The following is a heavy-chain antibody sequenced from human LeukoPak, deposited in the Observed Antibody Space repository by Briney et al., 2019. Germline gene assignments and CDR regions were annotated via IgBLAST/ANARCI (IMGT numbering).Heavy chain of an antibody. D-gene: IGHD6-13*01. CDR2: IYHGGNT. CDR1: GDSISSKNW. J-gene: IGHJ4*02. CDR3: ARDREYSKSWSFDY. V-gene: IGHV4-4*02. Sequence: SGTLSLTRAVSGDSISSKNWWNWVRQPPGKGLEWIGEIYHGGNTNYNPSLKSRVTISVDKSKNQFSLILSSVTAADTAVYYCARDREYSKSWSFDYWGQGTLVTVSS.